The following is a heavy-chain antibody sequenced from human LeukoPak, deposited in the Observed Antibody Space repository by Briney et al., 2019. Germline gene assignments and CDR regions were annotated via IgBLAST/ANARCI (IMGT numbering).Heavy chain of an antibody. CDR3: TRHPRGADVHCSSTSCYTS. CDR1: GFTFSDSA. J-gene: IGHJ4*02. Sequence: PGGSLRLSCAASGFTFSDSAMHWVRQASGKGLEWVGRIRSKANSYATAYAASVKGRFTISRDDSKNTAYLQMNSLKTEDTAVYYCTRHPRGADVHCSSTSCYTSWGQGTLVTVSS. D-gene: IGHD2-2*02. V-gene: IGHV3-73*01. CDR2: IRSKANSYAT.